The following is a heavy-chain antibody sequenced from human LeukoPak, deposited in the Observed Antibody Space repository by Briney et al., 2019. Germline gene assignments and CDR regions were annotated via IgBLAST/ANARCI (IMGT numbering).Heavy chain of an antibody. D-gene: IGHD5-18*01. V-gene: IGHV1-69*04. CDR1: GGTFSSYA. CDR3: AGAPLNSYGGDPYFDY. CDR2: IIPILGIA. Sequence: SVKVSCKASGGTFSSYAISWVRQAPGQGLEWLGRIIPILGIANYAQKFQGRVTITADKSTSTAYMELSSLRSEDTAVYYCAGAPLNSYGGDPYFDYWGRGTLVTVSS. J-gene: IGHJ4*02.